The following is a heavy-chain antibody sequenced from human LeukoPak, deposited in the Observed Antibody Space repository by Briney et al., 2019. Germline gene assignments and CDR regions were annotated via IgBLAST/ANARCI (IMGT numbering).Heavy chain of an antibody. Sequence: ASVKVSCKASGYTFTGYYMHWVRRAPGQGLEWMGWINPNSGDRNYAQKFQGRVTLTRDTSISTAYMELSRLRSDDTALYYCASGGSIFGVELVGYFDYWGQGTLVTVSS. CDR3: ASGGSIFGVELVGYFDY. CDR1: GYTFTGYY. D-gene: IGHD3-3*01. CDR2: INPNSGDR. J-gene: IGHJ4*02. V-gene: IGHV1-2*02.